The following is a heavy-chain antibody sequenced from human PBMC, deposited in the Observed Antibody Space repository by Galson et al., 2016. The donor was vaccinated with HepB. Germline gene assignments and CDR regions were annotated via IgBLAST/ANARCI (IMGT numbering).Heavy chain of an antibody. Sequence: SLRLSCAASGFTFSSYWMHWVRQAPGKGLEWVSTITGRGTSTYYADSVEGRFTISRDNSKSTLYLQMNGLRAEDTAVYYCAKDPQWTTSSRGAFDVWGQGTMLTVFS. CDR1: GFTFSSYW. CDR2: ITGRGTST. J-gene: IGHJ3*01. V-gene: IGHV3-23*01. CDR3: AKDPQWTTSSRGAFDV. D-gene: IGHD6-6*01.